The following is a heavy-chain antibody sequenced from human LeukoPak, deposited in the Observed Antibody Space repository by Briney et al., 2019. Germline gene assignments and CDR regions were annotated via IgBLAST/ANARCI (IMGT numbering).Heavy chain of an antibody. Sequence: SETLSLTCAAYGGSFSGYYWSWIRQPPGKGLEWIGEINHSGSTNYNPSLKSRVTISVDTSKNQFSLKLSSVTAADTAVYYCARGSERRIGYCSSTSCYTGYYYYMDVWGKGTTVTVSS. D-gene: IGHD2-2*02. V-gene: IGHV4-34*01. CDR2: INHSGST. J-gene: IGHJ6*03. CDR1: GGSFSGYY. CDR3: ARGSERRIGYCSSTSCYTGYYYYMDV.